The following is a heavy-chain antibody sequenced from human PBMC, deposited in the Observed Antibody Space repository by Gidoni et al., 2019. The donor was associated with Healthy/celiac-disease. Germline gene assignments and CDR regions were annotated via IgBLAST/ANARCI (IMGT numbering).Heavy chain of an antibody. V-gene: IGHV3-23*01. CDR2: ISGSGGST. Sequence: EVQLLESGGGLVQPGGSLRLSCAASGFTFSSYALSWVRQAQGKGLEWVSAISGSGGSTYYADSVKGRFTISRDNSKNTLYLQMNSLRAEDTAVYYCAKILLYSRDGYKPDAFDIWGQGTMVTVSS. CDR3: AKILLYSRDGYKPDAFDI. D-gene: IGHD4-4*01. J-gene: IGHJ3*02. CDR1: GFTFSSYA.